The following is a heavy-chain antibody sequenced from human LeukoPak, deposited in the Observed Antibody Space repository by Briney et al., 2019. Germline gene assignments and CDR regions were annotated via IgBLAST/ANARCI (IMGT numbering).Heavy chain of an antibody. Sequence: GGSLRLSCAASGFTVSSSYMSWVRQAPGKGLEWVSVIYSGGSGSTYYADSVKGRFTISRDNSKNTLNLQMNSLRAEDTAVYYCAHRKATSWAHDYWGQGTLVTVAS. D-gene: IGHD2-2*01. CDR1: GFTVSSSY. J-gene: IGHJ4*02. V-gene: IGHV3-53*01. CDR3: AHRKATSWAHDY. CDR2: IYSGGSGST.